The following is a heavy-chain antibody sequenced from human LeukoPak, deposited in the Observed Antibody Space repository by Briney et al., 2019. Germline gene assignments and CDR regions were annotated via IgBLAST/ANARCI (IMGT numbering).Heavy chain of an antibody. CDR1: GFTFSSYA. CDR3: ARSLYSYGIPY. D-gene: IGHD3-16*01. J-gene: IGHJ4*02. CDR2: ISGSGGST. Sequence: GGSLRLSCAASGFTFSSYAMSWVRQAPGKGLEWVSTISGSGGSTYYADSVKGRFTISRDNSKNTLYLQMNSLRAEDTAVYYCARSLYSYGIPYWGQGTLVTVSS. V-gene: IGHV3-23*01.